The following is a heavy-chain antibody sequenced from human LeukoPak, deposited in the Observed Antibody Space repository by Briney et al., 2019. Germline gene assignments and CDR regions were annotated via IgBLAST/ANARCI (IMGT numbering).Heavy chain of an antibody. V-gene: IGHV1-2*02. CDR3: ARGEATVTPFDY. J-gene: IGHJ4*02. D-gene: IGHD4-11*01. CDR2: INPNSGGT. CDR1: GYTLTGYY. Sequence: GASVKVSCKASGYTLTGYYMHWVRQAPGRGLEWMGWINPNSGGTNYAQKFQGRVTMTRDTSISTAYMELSRLRSDDTAVYYCARGEATVTPFDYWGQGTLVTVSS.